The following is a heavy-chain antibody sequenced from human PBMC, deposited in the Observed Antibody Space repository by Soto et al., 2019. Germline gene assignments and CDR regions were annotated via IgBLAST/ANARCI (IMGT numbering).Heavy chain of an antibody. Sequence: QVQLVQSGAEVKKPGSSVKVSCKASGGTFSSYAISWVRQAPGQGLEWMGGIIPIFGTANYAQKFQGRVTITADESTSTAYMELSSLRSEDTAVYYCAREPDFWSGYSVGGMDVWGQGTTVTVSS. CDR3: AREPDFWSGYSVGGMDV. CDR2: IIPIFGTA. CDR1: GGTFSSYA. D-gene: IGHD3-3*01. V-gene: IGHV1-69*01. J-gene: IGHJ6*02.